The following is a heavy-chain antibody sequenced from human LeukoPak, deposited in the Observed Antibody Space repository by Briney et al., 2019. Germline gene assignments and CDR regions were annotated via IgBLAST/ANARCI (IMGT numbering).Heavy chain of an antibody. CDR3: ARDSIFGVKKRWFDP. CDR1: GYTFTSYG. D-gene: IGHD3-3*01. CDR2: ISAYNGNT. V-gene: IGHV1-18*01. J-gene: IGHJ5*02. Sequence: ASVKVSCKASGYTFTSYGISWVRQAPGQGLEWMGWISAYNGNTNYAQKLQGRVTMTTDTSTSTAYMELRSLRSDDTAVYYCARDSIFGVKKRWFDPWGQGTLVTVSP.